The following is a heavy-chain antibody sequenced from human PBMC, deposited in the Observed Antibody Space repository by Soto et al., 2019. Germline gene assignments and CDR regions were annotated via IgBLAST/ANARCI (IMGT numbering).Heavy chain of an antibody. CDR1: GYTFTGYY. D-gene: IGHD5-12*01. CDR2: INPNSGGT. CDR3: ARALRDGYAKFYDY. V-gene: IGHV1-2*04. Sequence: QVQLVQSGAEVKKPGASVKVSCKASGYTFTGYYVHWVRQAPGQGLEWMGWINPNSGGTNYAQKFQGWVNMTMDTSISTAYMELSRLRSDDTAVYYCARALRDGYAKFYDYWGQGTLVTVSS. J-gene: IGHJ4*02.